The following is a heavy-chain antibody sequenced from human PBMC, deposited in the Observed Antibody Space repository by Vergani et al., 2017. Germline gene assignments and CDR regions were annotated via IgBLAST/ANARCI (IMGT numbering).Heavy chain of an antibody. CDR2: IHTTGIT. D-gene: IGHD1-26*01. J-gene: IGHJ4*02. CDR3: ARSRMGTTVFDF. V-gene: IGHV4-61*02. CDR1: GSSTTSGGFY. Sequence: QVQLQESGPGLVKPSQTLSLTCSVSGSSTTSGGFYWSWIRQPAGKGLERIGRIHTTGITKYNPSLESRVTMSVDTSNNQFSLRLSSVTAADTAVYYCARSRMGTTVFDFWGQGILVTVSS.